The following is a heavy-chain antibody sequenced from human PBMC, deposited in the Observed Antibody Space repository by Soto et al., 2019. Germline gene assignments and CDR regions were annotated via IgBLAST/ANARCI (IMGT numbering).Heavy chain of an antibody. J-gene: IGHJ6*02. D-gene: IGHD3-10*01. CDR1: GYSFTSYW. CDR3: ARLGITMVRGVTYYYYYGMDV. V-gene: IGHV5-51*01. CDR2: IYPGDSDT. Sequence: PGEPLKISWNGSGYSFTSYWICWVRQMPWKGLEWMGIIYPGDSDTRYSPSFQGQVTISADKSISTAYLQWSSLKASDTAMYYCARLGITMVRGVTYYYYYGMDVWGQGTTVTVSS.